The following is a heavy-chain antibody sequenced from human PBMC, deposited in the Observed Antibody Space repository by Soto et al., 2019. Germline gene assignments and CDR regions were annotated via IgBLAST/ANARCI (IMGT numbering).Heavy chain of an antibody. V-gene: IGHV3-49*03. CDR1: GFTFGDHA. D-gene: IGHD3-9*01. J-gene: IGHJ5*02. Sequence: PGGSLRLSCTVSGFTFGDHAMNWFRQAPGKGLEWVGFIRSKAYGGTTEYAASVKGRFTISRDDSKSIAYLQMNSLKTEDTAVYYCSRVVPPDYDILTGYNWFDPWGQGTLVTVSS. CDR3: SRVVPPDYDILTGYNWFDP. CDR2: IRSKAYGGTT.